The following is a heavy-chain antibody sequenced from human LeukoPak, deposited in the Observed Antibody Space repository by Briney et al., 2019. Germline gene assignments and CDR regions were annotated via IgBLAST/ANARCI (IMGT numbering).Heavy chain of an antibody. CDR1: GGSFSGYY. V-gene: IGHV4-34*01. Sequence: SETLSLTCAVYGGSFSGYYWSWIRQPPGKGLEWVGEINHSGSTNYNPSLKSRVTISVDTSKNQFSLKLSSVTAADTAVYYCARATPGPQQWLARGDAFDIWGQRTMVTVSS. J-gene: IGHJ3*02. CDR3: ARATPGPQQWLARGDAFDI. D-gene: IGHD6-19*01. CDR2: INHSGST.